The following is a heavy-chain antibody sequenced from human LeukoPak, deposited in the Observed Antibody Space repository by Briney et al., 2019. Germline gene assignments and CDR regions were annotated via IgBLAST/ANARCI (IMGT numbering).Heavy chain of an antibody. CDR3: ASFCSSTSCYTWYYFDY. J-gene: IGHJ4*02. Sequence: GGSLRLSCAASGFTVSSNYMSWVRQAPGKGLEWVSVIYSGGNTYYADSVKGRFTISRDNSKNTLYLQMNSLRAEDTAVYYCASFCSSTSCYTWYYFDYWGQGTLVTVSS. CDR2: IYSGGNT. V-gene: IGHV3-66*02. CDR1: GFTVSSNY. D-gene: IGHD2-2*02.